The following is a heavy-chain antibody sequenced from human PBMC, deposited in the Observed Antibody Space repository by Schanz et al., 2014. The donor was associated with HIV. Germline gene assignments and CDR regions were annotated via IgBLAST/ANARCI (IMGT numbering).Heavy chain of an antibody. CDR2: SKNKANGYIT. D-gene: IGHD3-10*01. Sequence: VQLVESGGGVVQPGGSLRLSCAASGFTFSNYWMNWVRQAPGKGLEWVGRSKNKANGYITEYTASVKGRFTISRDDSRNSLYLQMNSLKTEDTAVYFCARWRSGAPSNWGQGTLVTVSS. CDR3: ARWRSGAPSN. J-gene: IGHJ4*02. CDR1: GFTFSNYW. V-gene: IGHV3-72*01.